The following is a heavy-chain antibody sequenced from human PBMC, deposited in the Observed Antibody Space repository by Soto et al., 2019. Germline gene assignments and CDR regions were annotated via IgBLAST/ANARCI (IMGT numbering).Heavy chain of an antibody. V-gene: IGHV3-9*01. CDR3: ATGLRFLEWLLHGRLAEYFQH. D-gene: IGHD3-3*01. CDR2: ISWNSGSI. Sequence: GGSLRLSCAASGFTFDDYAMHWVRQAPGKGLEWVSGISWNSGSIGYADSVKGRFTISRDNAKNSLYLQMNSLRAEDTALYYCATGLRFLEWLLHGRLAEYFQHWGQGTLVTVSS. CDR1: GFTFDDYA. J-gene: IGHJ1*01.